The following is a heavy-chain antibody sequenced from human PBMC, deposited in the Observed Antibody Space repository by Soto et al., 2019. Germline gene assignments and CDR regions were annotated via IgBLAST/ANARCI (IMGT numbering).Heavy chain of an antibody. CDR3: ARHHEFSSSWDYNWFDH. Sequence: QLQLQDSGPGLGKPSETLSRTCTVSGGSISSSSYYWGWIRQPPGKGLEWIGSIYYSGSTYYNTSLQGRVNISGDTSKNKFSLKLSSVTAADTAVYYCARHHEFSSSWDYNWFDHWGQGTLVTFSS. D-gene: IGHD6-13*01. V-gene: IGHV4-39*01. J-gene: IGHJ5*02. CDR2: IYYSGST. CDR1: GGSISSSSYY.